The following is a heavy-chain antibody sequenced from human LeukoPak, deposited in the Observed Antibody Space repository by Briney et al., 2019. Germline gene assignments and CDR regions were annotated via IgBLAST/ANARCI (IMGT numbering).Heavy chain of an antibody. V-gene: IGHV4-59*01. CDR2: VYYSGST. CDR3: ARYSYGPYYYYGMDV. J-gene: IGHJ6*02. Sequence: SETLSLTCTVSGGSMSSNYWSWIRQPPGKGLEWIGCVYYSGSTNYNPSLESRVTISVDTSKNQFSLKLSSVTTADTAVYYCARYSYGPYYYYGMDVWGQGTTVTASS. D-gene: IGHD5-18*01. CDR1: GGSMSSNY.